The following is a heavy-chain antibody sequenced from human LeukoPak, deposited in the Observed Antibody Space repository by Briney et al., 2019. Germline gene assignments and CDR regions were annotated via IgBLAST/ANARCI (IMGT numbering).Heavy chain of an antibody. CDR3: AKPHTSYDILTGYYIAHYFDY. CDR1: GFTFSSYA. D-gene: IGHD3-9*01. CDR2: ISGSGGST. Sequence: GGSLRLSRAASGFTFSSYAMSWVRQAPGKGLEWVSAISGSGGSTYYADSVKGRFTISRDNSKNTLYLQMNSLRAEDTAVYYCAKPHTSYDILTGYYIAHYFDYWGQGTLVTVSS. V-gene: IGHV3-23*01. J-gene: IGHJ4*02.